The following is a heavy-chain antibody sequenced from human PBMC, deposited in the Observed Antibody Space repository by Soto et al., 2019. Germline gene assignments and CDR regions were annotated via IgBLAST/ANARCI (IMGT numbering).Heavy chain of an antibody. CDR1: GGSISSYY. CDR3: ARHQSYYDSSGYYYYFDY. D-gene: IGHD3-22*01. Sequence: SETLSLTRTVSGGSISSYYWSWIRQPPGKGLEWIGYIYYSGSTNYNPSLKSRVTISVDTSKNQFSLKLSSVTAADTAVYYCARHQSYYDSSGYYYYFDYWGQGTLVTVS. V-gene: IGHV4-59*08. CDR2: IYYSGST. J-gene: IGHJ4*02.